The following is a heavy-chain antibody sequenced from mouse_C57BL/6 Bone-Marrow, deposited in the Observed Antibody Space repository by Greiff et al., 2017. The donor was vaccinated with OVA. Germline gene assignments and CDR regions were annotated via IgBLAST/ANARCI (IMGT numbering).Heavy chain of an antibody. CDR2: ISSGGSYT. CDR1: GFTFSSYG. D-gene: IGHD2-5*01. V-gene: IGHV5-6*01. Sequence: EVQLQESGGDLVKPGGSLKLSCAASGFTFSSYGMSWVRQTPDKRLEWVATISSGGSYTYYPDSVKGRFTISRDNAKNTLYLQRSSLKSEDTAMYYCARQGSNPDYWGQGTTLTVSS. J-gene: IGHJ2*01. CDR3: ARQGSNPDY.